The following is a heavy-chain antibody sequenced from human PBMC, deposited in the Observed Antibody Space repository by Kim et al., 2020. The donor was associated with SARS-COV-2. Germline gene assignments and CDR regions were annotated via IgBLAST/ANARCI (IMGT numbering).Heavy chain of an antibody. Sequence: GESLKISCKGSGYSFTSYWISWVRQMPGKGLEWMGRIDPSDSYTNYSPSFQGHVTISADKSISTAYLQWSSLKASDTAMYYCARHGKTGTPGYYYGMDVWGQGTTVTVSS. J-gene: IGHJ6*02. V-gene: IGHV5-10-1*01. CDR2: IDPSDSYT. CDR3: ARHGKTGTPGYYYGMDV. D-gene: IGHD3-9*01. CDR1: GYSFTSYW.